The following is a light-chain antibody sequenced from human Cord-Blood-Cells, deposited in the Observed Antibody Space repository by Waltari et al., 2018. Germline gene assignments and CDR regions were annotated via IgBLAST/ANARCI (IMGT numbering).Light chain of an antibody. J-gene: IGKJ2*03. CDR3: QQYYSTPYS. Sequence: DIVMTHSPDSRSVSMCQGATIYCKSSPSVLYSSNNKNYLAWYQQKPGQPPKLLIDWASTRESGVPYRFSGSGSGTDFTLTISSLQAEDGAVYYCQQYYSTPYSFGQGTKLEIK. CDR2: WAS. CDR1: PSVLYSSNNKNY. V-gene: IGKV4-1*01.